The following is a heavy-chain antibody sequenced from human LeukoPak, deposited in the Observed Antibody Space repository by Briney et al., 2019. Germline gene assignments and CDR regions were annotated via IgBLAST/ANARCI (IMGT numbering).Heavy chain of an antibody. V-gene: IGHV3-23*01. CDR3: ASLTYYDILTGPFDY. Sequence: GGSLRLSCAASGFTFSSYAMSWVRQAPGKGLEWVSAISGSGGSTHYADSVKGRFTISRDNSKNTLYLQMNSLRAEDTAVYYCASLTYYDILTGPFDYWGQGTLVTVSS. CDR2: ISGSGGST. CDR1: GFTFSSYA. D-gene: IGHD3-9*01. J-gene: IGHJ4*02.